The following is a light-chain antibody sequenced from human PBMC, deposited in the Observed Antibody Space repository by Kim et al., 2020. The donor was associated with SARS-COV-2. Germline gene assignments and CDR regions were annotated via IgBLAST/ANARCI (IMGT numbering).Light chain of an antibody. Sequence: GPKVTISCSGNRSNIGKNYVPWYLQLPRTAPRLLIYGSIYRPSGIPDRFSGSKSGTSATLGIAGLQTGDEADYYCASWESSLSAGVFGTGTKVTVL. CDR1: RSNIGKNY. J-gene: IGLJ1*01. V-gene: IGLV1-51*01. CDR2: GSI. CDR3: ASWESSLSAGV.